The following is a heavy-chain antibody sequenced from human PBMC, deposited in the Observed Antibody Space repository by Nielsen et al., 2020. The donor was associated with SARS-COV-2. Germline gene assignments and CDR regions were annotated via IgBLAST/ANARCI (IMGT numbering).Heavy chain of an antibody. CDR2: IYYSGST. CDR3: ARERVGGITIFGVVTRYGMDV. J-gene: IGHJ6*02. Sequence: SETLSLTCTVSGASISDYYWSWIRQPPGKGLEWIGYIYYSGSTYYNPSLKSRVTISVDTSKNQFSLKLSSVTAADTALYYCARERVGGITIFGVVTRYGMDVWGQGTTVTVSS. CDR1: GASISDYY. D-gene: IGHD3-3*01. V-gene: IGHV4-30-4*01.